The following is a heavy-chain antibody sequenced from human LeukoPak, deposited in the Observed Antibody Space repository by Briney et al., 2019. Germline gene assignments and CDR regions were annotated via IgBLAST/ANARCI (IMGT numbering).Heavy chain of an antibody. CDR2: ISGNGAGT. CDR3: AKGVWRQLFDY. D-gene: IGHD5/OR15-5a*01. Sequence: GGSLRLSCAASGFTFSIYGMSWVRQAPGKGLEWVSGISGNGAGTYYADSVKGRFTISRDNSKNTLYLQMNSLRAEDTAVYYCAKGVWRQLFDYWGQGTLVTVSS. CDR1: GFTFSIYG. J-gene: IGHJ4*02. V-gene: IGHV3-23*01.